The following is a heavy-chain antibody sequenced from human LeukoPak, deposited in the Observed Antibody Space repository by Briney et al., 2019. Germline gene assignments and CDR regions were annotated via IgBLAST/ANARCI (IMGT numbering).Heavy chain of an antibody. CDR3: ARSGTSYYYDSSGYYYDY. J-gene: IGHJ4*02. V-gene: IGHV1-69*05. D-gene: IGHD3-22*01. Sequence: GASVKVSCKASGGTFSSYAIIWVRQAPGQGLEWMGGIIPVFGTANYAQKFQGRVTITTDESTSTAYMELSSLRSEDTAVYYCARSGTSYYYDSSGYYYDYWGQGTLVTVSS. CDR2: IIPVFGTA. CDR1: GGTFSSYA.